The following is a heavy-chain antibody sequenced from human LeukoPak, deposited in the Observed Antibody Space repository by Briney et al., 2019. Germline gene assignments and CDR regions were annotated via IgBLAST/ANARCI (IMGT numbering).Heavy chain of an antibody. CDR2: ISAYNGNT. D-gene: IGHD4-17*01. J-gene: IGHJ4*02. Sequence: AASVKVSCKASGYTFTSYGISWVRQAPGQGLEWMGWISAYNGNTNYAQKLQGRVTMTTDTSTSTAYMELRSLRSDDTAVYYCARDSDHDYGDYGVNPNDYWGQGTLVTVSS. V-gene: IGHV1-18*01. CDR1: GYTFTSYG. CDR3: ARDSDHDYGDYGVNPNDY.